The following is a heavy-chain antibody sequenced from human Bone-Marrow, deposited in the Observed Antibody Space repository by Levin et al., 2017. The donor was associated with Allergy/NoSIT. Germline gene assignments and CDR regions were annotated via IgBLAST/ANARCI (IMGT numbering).Heavy chain of an antibody. CDR3: ARGDGYLFDY. J-gene: IGHJ4*02. CDR2: IKHDGDEK. V-gene: IGHV3-7*01. Sequence: GGSLRLSCVASGFTLSNYWMTWVRQVPGKGLEWVASIKHDGDEKYYVDSVKGRFILSRDNAKSSLYLEMNSLRAGDTALYYCARGDGYLFDYWGQGTLVTVSS. D-gene: IGHD3-22*01. CDR1: GFTLSNYW.